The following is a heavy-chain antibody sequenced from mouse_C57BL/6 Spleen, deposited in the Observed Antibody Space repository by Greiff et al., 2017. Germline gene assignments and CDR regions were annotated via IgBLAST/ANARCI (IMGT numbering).Heavy chain of an antibody. V-gene: IGHV1-74*01. J-gene: IGHJ3*01. CDR2: IHPSDSDT. D-gene: IGHD2-4*01. Sequence: VKLQQPGAELVKPGASVKVSCKASGYTFTSYWMHWVKQRPGQGLEWIGRIHPSDSDTNYNQKFKGKATLTVDKSSSTAYMQLSSLTSEDSAVYYCAKNYDYDAGFAYWGQGTLVTVSA. CDR3: AKNYDYDAGFAY. CDR1: GYTFTSYW.